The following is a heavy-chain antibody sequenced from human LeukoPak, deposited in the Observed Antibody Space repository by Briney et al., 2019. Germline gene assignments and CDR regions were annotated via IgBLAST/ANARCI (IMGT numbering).Heavy chain of an antibody. V-gene: IGHV4-38-2*02. Sequence: SETLSLTCTVSGYSISSGYYWGWIRQPPGKGLEWIGSIYHSGSTYYNPSLKSRVTISVDTSKNQFSLKLSSVTAADTAVYYCARDRDGYNLWGQGTLVTVSS. CDR3: ARDRDGYNL. CDR1: GYSISSGYY. J-gene: IGHJ4*02. CDR2: IYHSGST. D-gene: IGHD5-24*01.